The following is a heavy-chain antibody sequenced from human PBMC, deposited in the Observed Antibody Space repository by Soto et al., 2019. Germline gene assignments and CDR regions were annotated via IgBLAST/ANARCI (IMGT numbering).Heavy chain of an antibody. Sequence: SETLSLTCTVSGGSISSSSYYWGWIRQPPGKGLEWIGSIYYSGNTYYNPSLKSRVITSVDTSKNQFSLKLSSVTAADTAVYYCARDKITGLFDYWGQGTLVTVSS. CDR2: IYYSGNT. CDR3: ARDKITGLFDY. CDR1: GGSISSSSYY. D-gene: IGHD2-8*02. V-gene: IGHV4-39*02. J-gene: IGHJ4*02.